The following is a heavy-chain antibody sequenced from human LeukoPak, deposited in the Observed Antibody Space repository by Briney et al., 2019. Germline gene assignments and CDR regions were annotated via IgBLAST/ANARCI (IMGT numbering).Heavy chain of an antibody. Sequence: GGSLRLSCAASGFTFSSYEMNWVRQAPGKGLEWVSYISSSGSTIYYADSVKGRFTISRDNSKNTVDLQLNSLRAEDTAVYYCARDLIGRCTFDYCGQGTLVTVSS. CDR1: GFTFSSYE. J-gene: IGHJ4*02. D-gene: IGHD1-26*01. CDR3: ARDLIGRCTFDY. V-gene: IGHV3-48*03. CDR2: ISSSGSTI.